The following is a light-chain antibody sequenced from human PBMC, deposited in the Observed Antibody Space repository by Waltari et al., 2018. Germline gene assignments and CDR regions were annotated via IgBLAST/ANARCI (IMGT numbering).Light chain of an antibody. CDR1: QNVFHSNGNNY. Sequence: DIVMTQSPLSLPVTPGEPASISCRSSQNVFHSNGNNYLDWYPQKPGQSPPLLIYMGSNRASGVPDRFSGSGSGTDFTLKISRVEAEDVGVYYCMQALQTPYTFGQGTKLEIK. V-gene: IGKV2-28*01. CDR2: MGS. J-gene: IGKJ2*01. CDR3: MQALQTPYT.